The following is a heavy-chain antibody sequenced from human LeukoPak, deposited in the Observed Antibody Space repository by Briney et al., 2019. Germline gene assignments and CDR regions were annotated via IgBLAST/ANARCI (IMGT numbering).Heavy chain of an antibody. J-gene: IGHJ4*02. CDR3: ARGYYYDSSGYYYRFDY. V-gene: IGHV1-69*13. CDR1: GYTFTSYA. Sequence: SVKVSCKASGYTFTSYAMNWVRQAPGQGLEWMGGILPIFDTANYAQKFQGRVTITADESTSTAYMELSSLRSEDTAVYYCARGYYYDSSGYYYRFDYWGQGTLVTVSS. CDR2: ILPIFDTA. D-gene: IGHD3-22*01.